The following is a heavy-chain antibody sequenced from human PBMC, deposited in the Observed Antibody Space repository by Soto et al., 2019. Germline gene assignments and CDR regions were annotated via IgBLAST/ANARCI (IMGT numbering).Heavy chain of an antibody. CDR2: IIPIFGTA. CDR3: EREVIESAGTEG. V-gene: IGHV1-69*12. Sequence: HVHLVQSVAEVKKPGSSVNVSCKASGGNFSSYAISWVRQAPGQGLEWMGGIIPIFGTANYAQKFQGIVTMTADESTSTADMELSSLSSEDTAVYYCEREVIESAGTEGWGKGPLDTVSS. D-gene: IGHD6-13*01. J-gene: IGHJ4*02. CDR1: GGNFSSYA.